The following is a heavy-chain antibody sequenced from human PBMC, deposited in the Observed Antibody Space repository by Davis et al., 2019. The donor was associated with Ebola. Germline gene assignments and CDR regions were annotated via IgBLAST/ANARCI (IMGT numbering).Heavy chain of an antibody. CDR3: ARDRGKTDYYYYGMDV. CDR2: ISGGGRTI. Sequence: PGGSLRLSCAASGFTFSDYYMSWIRQAPGKGLEWVSYISGGGRTIYYADSVKGRFTMSRDNAKNPLYLQMNSLRAEDTAVHYCARDRGKTDYYYYGMDVWGQGTTVTVSS. CDR1: GFTFSDYY. J-gene: IGHJ6*02. V-gene: IGHV3-11*04. D-gene: IGHD1-14*01.